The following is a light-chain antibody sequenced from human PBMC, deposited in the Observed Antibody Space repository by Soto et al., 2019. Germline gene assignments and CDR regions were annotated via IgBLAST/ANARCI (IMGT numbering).Light chain of an antibody. Sequence: VLTPSPATLSLSPGERATLSCRASQSVNIYLAWYQQKPGQAPRLLIYDASHRATGIPARFSGSGSGTDFTLTISSLEPEDFAVYYCQQRSKWPPDFGQGTRLEIK. CDR3: QQRSKWPPD. V-gene: IGKV3-11*01. CDR2: DAS. CDR1: QSVNIY. J-gene: IGKJ5*01.